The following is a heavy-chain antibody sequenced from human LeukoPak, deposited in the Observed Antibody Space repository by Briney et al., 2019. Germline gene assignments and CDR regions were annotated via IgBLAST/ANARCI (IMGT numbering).Heavy chain of an antibody. CDR1: GYSITDYW. V-gene: IGHV5-51*01. D-gene: IGHD3-22*01. CDR3: ARRWGYWEAFDY. CDR2: IYPGDSDT. J-gene: IGHJ4*02. Sequence: GESLKISCKASGYSITDYWIGWVRQMPVKGLEWMGIIYPGDSDTRYSPSFQGQVTISADKSISTAYLQWSSLKASDTAMYYCARRWGYWEAFDYWGQGTLVTVSS.